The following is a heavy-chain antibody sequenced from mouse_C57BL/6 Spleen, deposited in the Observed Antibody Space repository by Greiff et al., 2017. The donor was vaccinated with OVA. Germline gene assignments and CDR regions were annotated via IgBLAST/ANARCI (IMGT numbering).Heavy chain of an antibody. V-gene: IGHV14-1*01. J-gene: IGHJ1*03. CDR1: GFNIKDYY. CDR3: TTEGNSGYFDV. Sequence: EVQLQQSGAELVRPGASVKLSCTASGFNIKDYYMHWVEQRPEQGLEWIGRIDPEDGDTEYAPKFQGKATMTADTSSNTAYLQLSSLTSEDTAVYYCTTEGNSGYFDVWGTGTTVTVSS. CDR2: IDPEDGDT. D-gene: IGHD2-1*01.